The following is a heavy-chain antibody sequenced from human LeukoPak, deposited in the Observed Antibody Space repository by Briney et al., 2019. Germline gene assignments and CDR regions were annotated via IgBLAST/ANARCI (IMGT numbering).Heavy chain of an antibody. Sequence: GGSLRLSCTVSGFNFKTYAMHWVRQAPGRGLEWVAVISFDGSNKYFADSVKGRFTISRDNSKNTLYLQMNSLRAEDTAVYYCARDEGSYDSSGYYFFFGTADAFDIWGQGTMVTVSS. V-gene: IGHV3-30-3*01. CDR1: GFNFKTYA. D-gene: IGHD3-22*01. CDR2: ISFDGSNK. J-gene: IGHJ3*02. CDR3: ARDEGSYDSSGYYFFFGTADAFDI.